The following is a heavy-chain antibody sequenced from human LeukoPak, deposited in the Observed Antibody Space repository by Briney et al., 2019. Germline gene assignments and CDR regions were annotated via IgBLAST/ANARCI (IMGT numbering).Heavy chain of an antibody. J-gene: IGHJ4*02. V-gene: IGHV3-48*03. CDR1: GFTFSSFE. Sequence: GGSLRLSCAASGFTFSSFEVNWVRQAPGKGLEWVSYISSSGSPIYYADSVRGRFTISRDNVKNSLYLQMNSLRVEDTAIYYCVRAQGGYSYGYGDYWGQGTLVTVSS. CDR2: ISSSGSPI. D-gene: IGHD5-18*01. CDR3: VRAQGGYSYGYGDY.